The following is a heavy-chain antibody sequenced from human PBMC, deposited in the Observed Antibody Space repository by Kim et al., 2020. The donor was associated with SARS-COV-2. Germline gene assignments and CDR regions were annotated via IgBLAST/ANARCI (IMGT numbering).Heavy chain of an antibody. D-gene: IGHD2-15*01. CDR3: ARQGVVVVAPIGDAFDI. CDR1: GGSVSTTTYY. CDR2: IHYTGTT. V-gene: IGHV4-39*01. J-gene: IGHJ3*02. Sequence: SQTLSLTCSVSGGSVSTTTYYWGWIRQPPGKGLEWIGNIHYTGTTHYCPSLKSRVTISVDTSKNQLSLRLKSVTAADTAVYYCARQGVVVVAPIGDAFDI.